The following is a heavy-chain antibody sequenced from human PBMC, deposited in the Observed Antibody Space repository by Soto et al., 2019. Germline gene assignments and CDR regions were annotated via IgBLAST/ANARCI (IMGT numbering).Heavy chain of an antibody. CDR1: DYTFTKYG. D-gene: IGHD2-2*02. CDR2: LSVHTGQT. CDR3: ARARYCSSPSCYNHYYYGMDI. V-gene: IGHV1-18*01. Sequence: QLVQSGPEVKKPGASVKVSCRASDYTFTKYGVSWVRQAPGQGLDWLGWLSVHTGQTRYARKVQGRATMTADTSANTAYMELRSLISDDTAVYSCARARYCSSPSCYNHYYYGMDIWGQGTTVTVSS. J-gene: IGHJ6*02.